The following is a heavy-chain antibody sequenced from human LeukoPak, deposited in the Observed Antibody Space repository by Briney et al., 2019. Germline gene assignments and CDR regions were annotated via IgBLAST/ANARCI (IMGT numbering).Heavy chain of an antibody. CDR1: GFTFSSHA. CDR2: ITGSGAST. J-gene: IGHJ6*02. V-gene: IGHV3-23*01. CDR3: AKDGGGSLEWLPPMDV. D-gene: IGHD3-3*01. Sequence: PGGSLRLSCAASGFTFSSHAMGWVRQAPGKGLEWVSSITGSGASTYYGDSVKGRFTISRDNSKNTLYLQMNRRRAEDTAVYYCAKDGGGSLEWLPPMDVWGQGTTVTVSS.